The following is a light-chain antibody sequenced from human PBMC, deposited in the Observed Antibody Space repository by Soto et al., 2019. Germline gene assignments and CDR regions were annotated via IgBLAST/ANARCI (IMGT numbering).Light chain of an antibody. Sequence: DIVMTQSPDSLAVSLGERATINCKSSQSVLYSSNNKNYLAWYQRKPGQPPNLLIYWASTRESGVPDRFSGRGSGTDFTLNISSLQAEDVAVYYCQQYYSTPYTFGQGTKLEIK. CDR2: WAS. V-gene: IGKV4-1*01. J-gene: IGKJ2*01. CDR1: QSVLYSSNNKNY. CDR3: QQYYSTPYT.